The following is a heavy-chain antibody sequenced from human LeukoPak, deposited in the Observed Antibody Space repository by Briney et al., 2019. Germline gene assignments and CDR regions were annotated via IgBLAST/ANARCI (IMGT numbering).Heavy chain of an antibody. CDR3: AKDSTAMIVAPDGY. V-gene: IGHV3-9*03. CDR1: GFTFDDYA. D-gene: IGHD3-22*01. Sequence: GGSLRLSCAASGFTFDDYAMHWVRQAPGKGLEWVSGISWNSGSIGYADSVKGRFTISRGNAKNSLYLQMNSLRAEDMALYYCAKDSTAMIVAPDGYWGQGTLVTVSS. J-gene: IGHJ1*01. CDR2: ISWNSGSI.